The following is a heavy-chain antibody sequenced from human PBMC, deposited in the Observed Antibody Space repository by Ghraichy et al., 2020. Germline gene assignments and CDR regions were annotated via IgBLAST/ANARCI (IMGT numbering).Heavy chain of an antibody. D-gene: IGHD4-17*01. CDR1: GGSISRGGYY. CDR3: AIVTVTKSRHYYYYGMDV. Sequence: SQTLSLTCTVSGGSISRGGYYCSWIRQHPGKGLEWIVYIYYSGSTYYNPSLKSRVTISVDTSKNQFSLKLSSVTAADTAVYYCAIVTVTKSRHYYYYGMDVCCQGTTVTVSS. J-gene: IGHJ6*02. V-gene: IGHV4-31*03. CDR2: IYYSGST.